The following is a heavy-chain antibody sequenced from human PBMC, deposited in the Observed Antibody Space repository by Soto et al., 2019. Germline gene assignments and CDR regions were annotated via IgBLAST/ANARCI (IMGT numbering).Heavy chain of an antibody. V-gene: IGHV4-30-4*01. CDR1: GGSISSGDYY. Sequence: SETLSLTCTLSGGSISSGDYYWSWIRQPPGKGLEWIGYIYYSGSTYYNPSLKSRVTISVDTSKNQFSLKLSSVTAADTAVYYCARDLGGGKGLLVYWGQGTLVTVSS. CDR2: IYYSGST. J-gene: IGHJ4*02. D-gene: IGHD2-15*01. CDR3: ARDLGGGKGLLVY.